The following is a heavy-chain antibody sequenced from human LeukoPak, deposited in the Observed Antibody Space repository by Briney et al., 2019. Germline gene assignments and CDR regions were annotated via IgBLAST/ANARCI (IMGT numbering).Heavy chain of an antibody. CDR3: ARAKRNGFDT. CDR2: IRSSSTTI. V-gene: IGHV3-48*01. Sequence: PGGSLRLSCEASGFTFSNYSMNWVHQAPGKGLEWVSYIRSSSTTIYYADSVKGRFTISRDNAKNSLYLQMNSLRAEDTAVYYCARAKRNGFDTWGQGTMVTVSS. CDR1: GFTFSNYS. J-gene: IGHJ3*02.